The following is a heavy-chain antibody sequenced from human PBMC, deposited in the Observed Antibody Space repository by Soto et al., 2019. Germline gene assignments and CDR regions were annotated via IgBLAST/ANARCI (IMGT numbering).Heavy chain of an antibody. J-gene: IGHJ2*01. CDR2: VWPGYSDA. V-gene: IGHV5-51*03. CDR1: GYSFTSYW. Sequence: EVQLVQSGAEVKKPGESLKISCKGSGYSFTSYWIAWVRQMPGKGLEWMGIVWPGYSDARYSPSFQGQVTISADKSISPAYLQWSSLKASDTAMYYCARRSDYLSYWYFDLWGRGTLVTVSS. D-gene: IGHD4-17*01. CDR3: ARRSDYLSYWYFDL.